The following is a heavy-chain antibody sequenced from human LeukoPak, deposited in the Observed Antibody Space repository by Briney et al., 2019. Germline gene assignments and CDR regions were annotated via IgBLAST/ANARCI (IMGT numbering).Heavy chain of an antibody. CDR3: ARDYYLTTVTHIDY. J-gene: IGHJ4*02. Sequence: GASVKVSCKASGYTFTGYYMHWVRQAPGQGLEWMGWINPNSGGTNYAQKFQGRVTMTRDTSISTAYMELRSLRSDDTAVYYCARDYYLTTVTHIDYWGQGTLVTVSS. CDR2: INPNSGGT. V-gene: IGHV1-2*02. D-gene: IGHD4-17*01. CDR1: GYTFTGYY.